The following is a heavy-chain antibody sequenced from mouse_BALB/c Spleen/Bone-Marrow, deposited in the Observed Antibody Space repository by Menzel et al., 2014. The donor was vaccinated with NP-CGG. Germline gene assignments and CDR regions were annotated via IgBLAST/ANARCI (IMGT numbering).Heavy chain of an antibody. CDR1: GFTFSSYA. CDR3: ARERGYFDY. V-gene: IGHV5-9-4*01. CDR2: ISSGGSYT. J-gene: IGHJ2*01. Sequence: EVKLEESGGGLVKPGGSLKLSCAASGFTFSSYAMSWVRQSPEKRLEWVAEISSGGSYTYYPDTVTGRFTISRDNAKNTLYLEMSSLRSEDTAMYYCARERGYFDYWGQGTTLTVSS.